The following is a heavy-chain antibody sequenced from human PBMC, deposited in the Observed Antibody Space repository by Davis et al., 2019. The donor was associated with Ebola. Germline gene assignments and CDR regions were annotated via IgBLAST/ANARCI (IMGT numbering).Heavy chain of an antibody. J-gene: IGHJ4*02. CDR1: GYTFTTYA. D-gene: IGHD1-26*01. V-gene: IGHV1-3*01. CDR3: ARTFVGGWLFDY. CDR2: INAGKGNT. Sequence: AASVKVSCKASGYTFTTYAIHWLRQAPGQRLEWMGLINAGKGNTKYSQKFQGRVTMTRDTSAGTAYMEMSGLTSEDTAVYYCARTFVGGWLFDYWGQGTLVTVSS.